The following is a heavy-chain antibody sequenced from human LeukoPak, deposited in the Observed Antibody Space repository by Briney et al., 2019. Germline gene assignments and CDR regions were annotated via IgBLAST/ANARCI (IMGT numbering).Heavy chain of an antibody. V-gene: IGHV4-61*02. J-gene: IGHJ4*02. CDR2: IYTSGST. CDR1: GGSICSSSYY. D-gene: IGHD3-9*01. Sequence: SETLSLTCTVSGGSICSSSYYWSWIRQPAGKGLEWIGRIYTSGSTNYNPSLKSRVTMSVDTSKNQFSLKLSSVTAADTAVYYCASTVADILTGYYNDYWGQGTLVTVSS. CDR3: ASTVADILTGYYNDY.